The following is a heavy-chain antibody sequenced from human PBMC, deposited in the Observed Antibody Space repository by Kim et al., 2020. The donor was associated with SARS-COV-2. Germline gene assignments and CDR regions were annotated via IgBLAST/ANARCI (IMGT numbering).Heavy chain of an antibody. Sequence: SVKVSCKASGGTFSSYAISWVRQAPGQGLEWMGGIIPIFGTANYAQKFQGRVTITADESTSTAYMELSSLRSEDTAVYYCASVEIPAAILDYLLLGQNWGQGTLVTVSS. CDR1: GGTFSSYA. CDR2: IIPIFGTA. CDR3: ASVEIPAAILDYLLLGQN. V-gene: IGHV1-69*13. D-gene: IGHD2-2*02. J-gene: IGHJ4*02.